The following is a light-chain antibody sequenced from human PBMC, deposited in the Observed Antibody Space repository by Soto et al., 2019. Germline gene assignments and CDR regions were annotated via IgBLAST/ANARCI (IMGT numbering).Light chain of an antibody. J-gene: IGKJ1*01. CDR2: GAS. CDR3: QQYGSSLPWT. CDR1: QSVSSSY. Sequence: EIVLTQSPGTLSLSPGERATLSCRASQSVSSSYLSWYRQTPGQAPRLLIYGASSRATGTPDRFSGSGSGTDFALTISRLEPEDFAVYYCQQYGSSLPWTFGQGTKVDIK. V-gene: IGKV3-20*01.